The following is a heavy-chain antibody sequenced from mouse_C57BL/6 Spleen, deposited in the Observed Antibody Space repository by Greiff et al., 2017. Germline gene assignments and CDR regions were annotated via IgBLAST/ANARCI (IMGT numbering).Heavy chain of an antibody. CDR2: IDPETGGT. D-gene: IGHD1-1*01. V-gene: IGHV1-15*01. CDR3: TRSESLITTEGAMDY. J-gene: IGHJ4*01. Sequence: VQLQQSGAELVRPGASVTLSCKASGYTFTDYEMHWVKQTPVHGLEWIGAIDPETGGTAYNQKFKGKAILTADKSSSTAYMELRSLTSEDSAVYYCTRSESLITTEGAMDYWGQGTSVTVSS. CDR1: GYTFTDYE.